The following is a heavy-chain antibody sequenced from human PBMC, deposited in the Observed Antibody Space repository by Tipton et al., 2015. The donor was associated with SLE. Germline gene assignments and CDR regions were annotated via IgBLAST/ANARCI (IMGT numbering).Heavy chain of an antibody. V-gene: IGHV4-59*11. D-gene: IGHD3-9*01. CDR3: AREYFDISTGYPFDY. CDR2: IYYSGST. J-gene: IGHJ4*02. Sequence: TLSLTCTVSGGSISSHYWSWIRQPPGKGLEWIGYIYYSGSTNYNPSLKSRVTISVDTSKNQFSLKLSSVTAADTAVYYCAREYFDISTGYPFDYWGQGTLVTVSS. CDR1: GGSISSHY.